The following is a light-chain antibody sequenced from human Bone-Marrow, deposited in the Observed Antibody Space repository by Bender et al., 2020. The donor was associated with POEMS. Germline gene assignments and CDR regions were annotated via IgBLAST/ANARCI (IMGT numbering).Light chain of an antibody. CDR2: EGT. Sequence: QSALTQPASVSGSPGQSITISCAAISNDVGTYKFVSWYQQTPGKAPKLMIFEGTKRPSGVSHRFSGSQSGNTASLTISGLQPDDEADYYCSSYGATNRIFGGGTKLTVL. CDR1: SNDVGTYKF. J-gene: IGLJ2*01. CDR3: SSYGATNRI. V-gene: IGLV2-23*01.